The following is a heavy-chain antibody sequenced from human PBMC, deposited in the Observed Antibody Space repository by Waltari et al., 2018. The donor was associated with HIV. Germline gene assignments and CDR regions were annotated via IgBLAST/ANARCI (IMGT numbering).Heavy chain of an antibody. V-gene: IGHV3-21*06. D-gene: IGHD4-17*01. CDR3: TATVTTRGTFDY. CDR1: GFPFGRYA. J-gene: IGHJ4*02. CDR2: ISRSSDYI. Sequence: EVQLVESGGGLAKPGGSRRLSLAASGFPFGRYAMNWVRQAPGKGLEWIAYISRSSDYIYYADSVKGRFIISRDNAKNSVFLDMNNMRDVDTAVYYCTATVTTRGTFDYWGQGTMVPVS.